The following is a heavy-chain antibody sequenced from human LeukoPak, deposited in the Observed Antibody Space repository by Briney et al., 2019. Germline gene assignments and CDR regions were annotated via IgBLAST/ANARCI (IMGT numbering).Heavy chain of an antibody. J-gene: IGHJ4*02. V-gene: IGHV1-2*02. D-gene: IGHD6-13*01. CDR2: INSNSGAT. Sequence: ASVKVSCKTSGYTFTGNDIHWVRQAPGQGLEWVGWINSNSGATRYAQKSQGRVTMTRDTSISTAYMDLSRLTPDDTAVYYCARGFGSSWYDYWGQGTLVTVSS. CDR1: GYTFTGND. CDR3: ARGFGSSWYDY.